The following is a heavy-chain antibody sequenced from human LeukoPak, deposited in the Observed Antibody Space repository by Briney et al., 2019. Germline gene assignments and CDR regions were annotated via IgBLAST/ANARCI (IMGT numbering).Heavy chain of an antibody. J-gene: IGHJ6*03. Sequence: SVKVSCKASGGTFSSYAISWVRQAPGQGLEWMGGIIPIFGTANYAQKFLGRVTITTDESTSTAYMELSSLRSEDTAVYYCARSQFQQWLDYYYYYMDVWGKGTTVTVSS. CDR3: ARSQFQQWLDYYYYYMDV. CDR2: IIPIFGTA. D-gene: IGHD6-19*01. V-gene: IGHV1-69*05. CDR1: GGTFSSYA.